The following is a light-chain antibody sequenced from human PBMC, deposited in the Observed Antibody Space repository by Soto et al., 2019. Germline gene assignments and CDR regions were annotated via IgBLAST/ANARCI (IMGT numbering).Light chain of an antibody. CDR2: DIN. Sequence: QAVVTQEPSLTVSPGGTVTLTCGSNTGAVTSGHYPYWFQQKPGQAPRTLIYDINNKHSWTPARFSGSLLGDKAALTLSGAQPEDEADYYCLLSFSGSQVFGGGTKLTVL. CDR3: LLSFSGSQV. J-gene: IGLJ2*01. V-gene: IGLV7-46*01. CDR1: TGAVTSGHY.